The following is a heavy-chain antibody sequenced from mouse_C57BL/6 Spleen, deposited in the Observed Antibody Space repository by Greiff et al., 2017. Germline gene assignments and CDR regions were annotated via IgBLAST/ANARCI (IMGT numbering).Heavy chain of an antibody. J-gene: IGHJ4*01. CDR1: GFNIKDYY. CDR3: ARGRPYAMDY. V-gene: IGHV14-2*01. Sequence: EVQLQQSGAELVKPGASVKLSCTASGFNIKDYYMHWVKQRTEQGLEWIGRIDPEDGETKYAPKFPGKATITADTSSNTAYLQLSSLTSEDTAVYYCARGRPYAMDYWGQGTSVTVSS. CDR2: IDPEDGET.